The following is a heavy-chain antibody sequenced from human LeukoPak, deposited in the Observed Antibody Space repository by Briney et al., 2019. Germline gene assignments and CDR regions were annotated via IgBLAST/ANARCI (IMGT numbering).Heavy chain of an antibody. Sequence: ASVKVSCKASGYTFTDYYMHWVRQAPGQGSEWMGWINPNDGDTNYAQKFQGRVTMTRDTSISTAHMEVSKLRSDDTAVYYCARANFLYCSSTTCLFDYWGQGTLVTVSS. CDR2: INPNDGDT. CDR1: GYTFTDYY. J-gene: IGHJ4*02. D-gene: IGHD2-2*01. V-gene: IGHV1-2*02. CDR3: ARANFLYCSSTTCLFDY.